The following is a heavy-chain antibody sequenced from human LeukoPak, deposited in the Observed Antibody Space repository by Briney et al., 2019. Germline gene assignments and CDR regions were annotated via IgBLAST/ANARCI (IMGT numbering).Heavy chain of an antibody. CDR2: VSGRDTST. V-gene: IGHV3-23*01. D-gene: IGHD2-2*01. CDR1: GFTFSNYA. Sequence: GGSLRLSCAASGFTFSNYAMSWVRQAPGKGLEWVSAVSGRDTSTYYTDSVKGRFTISRDNSKNTLYLQMNSLRAEDTAVYYCAKDDQRIWGPADYWGQGTLVTVSS. J-gene: IGHJ4*02. CDR3: AKDDQRIWGPADY.